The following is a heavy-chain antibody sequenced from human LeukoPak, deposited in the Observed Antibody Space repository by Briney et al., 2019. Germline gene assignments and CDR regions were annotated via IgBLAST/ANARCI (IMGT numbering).Heavy chain of an antibody. CDR3: ARVRSSSWTRVFEY. CDR1: GFTFSDYY. J-gene: IGHJ4*02. CDR2: ISSSGSTI. V-gene: IGHV3-11*01. Sequence: PGGSLRLSCAASGFTFSDYYMSWIRQAPGQGLEWVSYISSSGSTIYYADSVKGRFTISRDNAKNSLYLQMNRLRAEDTAVYYCARVRSSSWTRVFEYWGQGTLVTVSS. D-gene: IGHD6-13*01.